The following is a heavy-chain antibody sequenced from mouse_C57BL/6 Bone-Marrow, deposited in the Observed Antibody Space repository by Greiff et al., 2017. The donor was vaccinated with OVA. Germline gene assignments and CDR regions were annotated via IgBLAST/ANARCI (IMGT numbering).Heavy chain of an antibody. V-gene: IGHV1-22*01. J-gene: IGHJ4*01. CDR3: ARERNYYGSSYDYAMDY. D-gene: IGHD1-1*01. CDR1: GYTFTDYN. Sequence: EVKLQESGPELVKPGASVKMSCKASGYTFTDYNMHWVKQSHGKSLEWIGYINPNNGGTSYNQKFKGKATLTVNKSSSTAYMELRSLTSEDSAVYYCARERNYYGSSYDYAMDYWDQGTSVTVSS. CDR2: INPNNGGT.